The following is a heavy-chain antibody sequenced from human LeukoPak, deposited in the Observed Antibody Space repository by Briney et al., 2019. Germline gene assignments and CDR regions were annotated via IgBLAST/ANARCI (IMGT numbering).Heavy chain of an antibody. CDR1: GFTFDDYA. V-gene: IGHV3-9*01. CDR3: ARDAGGTWHRSDGYSTGGDYYYGVDV. CDR2: ISWNSGSI. D-gene: IGHD2-8*01. J-gene: IGHJ6*02. Sequence: GGSLRLSCAASGFTFDDYAMHWVRQAPGKGLEWVSGISWNSGSIVYADSVKGRFTISRDNAKNSLYLQMNSLRAEDTALYYCARDAGGTWHRSDGYSTGGDYYYGVDVWGQGTTVTVSS.